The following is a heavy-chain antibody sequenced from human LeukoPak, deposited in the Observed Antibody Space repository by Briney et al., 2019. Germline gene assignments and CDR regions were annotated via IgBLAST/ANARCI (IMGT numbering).Heavy chain of an antibody. CDR2: IDSDGSST. Sequence: PGGSLRLSCAASGSTFISYWMHWVRQAPGKGLVWVSRIDSDGSSTSYADPVKGRFTISRDNAKNTLYLQMNSLRAEDTAVYYCARDPSYSHGFFDYWGQGTLVTVSS. V-gene: IGHV3-74*01. CDR1: GSTFISYW. D-gene: IGHD5-18*01. J-gene: IGHJ4*02. CDR3: ARDPSYSHGFFDY.